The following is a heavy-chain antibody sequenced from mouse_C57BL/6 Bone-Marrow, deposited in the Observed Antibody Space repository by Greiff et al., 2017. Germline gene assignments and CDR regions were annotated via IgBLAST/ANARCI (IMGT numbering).Heavy chain of an antibody. CDR3: ARNYHYGTYYFDY. D-gene: IGHD1-1*01. CDR1: GFSLTSYG. Sequence: VMLVESGPGLVQPSQSLSITCTVSGFSLTSYGVHWVRQSPGKGLEWLGVIWSGGSTDYNAAFISRLSISKDNSKSQVFFKMNSLQADDTAIYYCARNYHYGTYYFDYWGQGTTLTVSS. V-gene: IGHV2-2*01. J-gene: IGHJ2*01. CDR2: IWSGGST.